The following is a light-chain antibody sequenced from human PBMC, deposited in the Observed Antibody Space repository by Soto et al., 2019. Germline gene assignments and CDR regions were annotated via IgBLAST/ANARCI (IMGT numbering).Light chain of an antibody. V-gene: IGKV1-5*01. Sequence: DIQMTQSPPTLSASVGDRVTITCRASQSISSWLAWYQQKPGKAPKFLIYDASSLESGVPSRFSGSGSGTEFTLTISSLQPDDFATYYCQQYNSYPFTFGPGTKVDIK. CDR3: QQYNSYPFT. J-gene: IGKJ3*01. CDR2: DAS. CDR1: QSISSW.